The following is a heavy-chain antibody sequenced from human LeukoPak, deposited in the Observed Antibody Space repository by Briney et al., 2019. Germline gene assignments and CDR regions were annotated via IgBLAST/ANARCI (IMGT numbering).Heavy chain of an antibody. D-gene: IGHD5-18*01. Sequence: SETLSLTCTVSGGSISSGGYYWRWIRQHPGKGLEWIGYIYYSGSTYYNPSLKSRVTISVDTSKNQFSLKLSSVTAADTAVYYCAGDIADSYGYYYYMDVWGKGTTVTVSS. CDR2: IYYSGST. CDR3: AGDIADSYGYYYYMDV. V-gene: IGHV4-31*03. J-gene: IGHJ6*03. CDR1: GGSISSGGYY.